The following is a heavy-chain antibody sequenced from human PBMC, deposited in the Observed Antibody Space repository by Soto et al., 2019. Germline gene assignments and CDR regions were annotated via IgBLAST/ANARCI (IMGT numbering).Heavy chain of an antibody. Sequence: VVSLRRSCAPCGITFSTYGMHWVRQAPGKGLERVAVISYDGSNKDYAESVKGRFTISRDNSKNTLYLQKNSLRAEHTAVYSCAKERGDGTGGSCYSSDRWGQGNLCTIA. CDR2: ISYDGSNK. D-gene: IGHD2-15*01. CDR1: GITFSTYG. J-gene: IGHJ4*02. V-gene: IGHV3-30*18. CDR3: AKERGDGTGGSCYSSDR.